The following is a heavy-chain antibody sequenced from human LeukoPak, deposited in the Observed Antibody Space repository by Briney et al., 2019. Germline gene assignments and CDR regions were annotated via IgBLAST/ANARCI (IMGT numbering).Heavy chain of an antibody. CDR3: AHLPSSGTGIVDY. Sequence: PGGSLRLSCAASGFTFSSYTMNWVRQAPGKGLEWVSSISRRSTYIYYADSVKGRFTISRDNAKNSLYLQTNSLRAEDTAVYYCAHLPSSGTGIVDYWGQGTLVTVSS. D-gene: IGHD3-10*01. J-gene: IGHJ4*02. CDR2: ISRRSTYI. V-gene: IGHV3-21*01. CDR1: GFTFSSYT.